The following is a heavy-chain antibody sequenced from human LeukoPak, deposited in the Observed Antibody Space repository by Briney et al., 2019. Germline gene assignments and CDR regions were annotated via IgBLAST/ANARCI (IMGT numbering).Heavy chain of an antibody. CDR2: ISGSGGST. D-gene: IGHD3-22*01. CDR1: GFTFSSYA. CDR3: AYDYDSRTLPAH. V-gene: IGHV3-23*01. Sequence: QSGGSPRLSCAASGFTFSSYAMSWVRQAPGKGLEWVSAISGSGGSTYYADSVKGRFTISRDNSKNTLYLQMNSLRAEDTAVYYCAYDYDSRTLPAHWGQGTLVTVSS. J-gene: IGHJ4*02.